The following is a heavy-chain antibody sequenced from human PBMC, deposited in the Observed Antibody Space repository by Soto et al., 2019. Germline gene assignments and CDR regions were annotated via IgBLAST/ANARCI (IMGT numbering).Heavy chain of an antibody. V-gene: IGHV3-15*01. CDR2: IKSKTDGGTT. CDR1: GLTSSNAW. Sequence: GGSLRLSCAASGLTSSNAWMSWVRQAPGKGLEWVGRIKSKTDGGTTDYAAPVKGRFTISRDDSENRVYLQMNSLKTEDTAVYYCTTDGGLGYCSSARCYRDYWGQGTLVTVSS. J-gene: IGHJ4*02. D-gene: IGHD2-2*01. CDR3: TTDGGLGYCSSARCYRDY.